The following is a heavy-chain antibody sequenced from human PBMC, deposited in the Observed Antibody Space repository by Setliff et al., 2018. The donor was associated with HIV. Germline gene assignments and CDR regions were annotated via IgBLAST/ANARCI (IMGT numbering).Heavy chain of an antibody. D-gene: IGHD6-19*01. J-gene: IGHJ4*02. V-gene: IGHV3-48*01. CDR3: TRELAVPGTSFFDY. CDR2: IGSSNHGI. Sequence: HPGGSLRLSCAASGFNFKTYGMTWVRQAPGKGLDWVAHIGSSNHGIHYTASVQGRFTVSRDDSKSIAYLEMNSLKTEDTAVYYCTRELAVPGTSFFDYWGQGTLVTVSS. CDR1: GFNFKTYG.